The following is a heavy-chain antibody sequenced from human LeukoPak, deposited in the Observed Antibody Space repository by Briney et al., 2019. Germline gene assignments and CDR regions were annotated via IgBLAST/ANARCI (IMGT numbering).Heavy chain of an antibody. CDR2: ISYDGSNK. Sequence: GGSLRLSCAASGFTFSSYAMHWVRQAPGQGLEGVAVISYDGSNKYYADSVKGRFTISRDNSKNTLYLQMNSLRAEDTAVYYCARSITIFGVGWTGFDYWGQGTLVTVSS. D-gene: IGHD3-3*01. V-gene: IGHV3-30-3*01. CDR1: GFTFSSYA. J-gene: IGHJ4*02. CDR3: ARSITIFGVGWTGFDY.